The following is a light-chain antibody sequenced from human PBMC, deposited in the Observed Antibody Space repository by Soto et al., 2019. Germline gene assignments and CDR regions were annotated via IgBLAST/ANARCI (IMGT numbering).Light chain of an antibody. Sequence: QLVLTQPPSVSGAPGQRVTISCTGSSSNIGAGYDVHWYQQLPGTGPKLLIYGHSNRPSGVPDRFSGSKSGTSASLAITGLQAEDEADYYCQSYDNSLYVVFGGGTKLTVL. CDR3: QSYDNSLYVV. J-gene: IGLJ2*01. CDR1: SSNIGAGYD. CDR2: GHS. V-gene: IGLV1-40*01.